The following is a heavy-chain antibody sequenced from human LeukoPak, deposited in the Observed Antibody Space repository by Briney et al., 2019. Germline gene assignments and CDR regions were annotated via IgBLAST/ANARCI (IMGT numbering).Heavy chain of an antibody. J-gene: IGHJ4*02. Sequence: ASVKVSCKASGYTFTGYYMHWVRQAPGQGLEWMGWINPNSGGTNYAQKSQGRVTVTRDTSISTVYMELSGLRSDDTAVYYCARMGLPARGLGHWGQGTLVTVSS. D-gene: IGHD5-12*01. CDR3: ARMGLPARGLGH. V-gene: IGHV1-2*02. CDR2: INPNSGGT. CDR1: GYTFTGYY.